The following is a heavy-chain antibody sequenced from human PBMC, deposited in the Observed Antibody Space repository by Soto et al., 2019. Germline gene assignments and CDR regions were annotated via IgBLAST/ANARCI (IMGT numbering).Heavy chain of an antibody. D-gene: IGHD6-13*01. J-gene: IGHJ4*02. CDR1: GGSISSGDYY. CDR2: IYYSGST. V-gene: IGHV4-30-4*01. CDR3: ASLSMQLASDLDY. Sequence: SETLSLTCTVSGGSISSGDYYWSWIRQPPGKGLEWIGYIYYSGSTYYNPSLKSRVTISVDTSKNQFSLKLSSVTAADTAVYYCASLSMQLASDLDYWCQGTLVTVSS.